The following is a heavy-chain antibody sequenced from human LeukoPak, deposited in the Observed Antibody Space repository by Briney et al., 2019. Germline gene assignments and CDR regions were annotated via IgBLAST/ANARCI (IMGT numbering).Heavy chain of an antibody. Sequence: ASVKVSCKASGGTFSSYAISWVRQAPGQGLEWMGWISAYNGNTNYAQKLQGRVTMTRDTSTSTVYMELSSLRSEDTAVYYCARGEYYDSSGPSPNQDFDYWGQGTLVTVSS. CDR1: GGTFSSYA. CDR2: ISAYNGNT. J-gene: IGHJ4*02. CDR3: ARGEYYDSSGPSPNQDFDY. D-gene: IGHD3-22*01. V-gene: IGHV1-18*01.